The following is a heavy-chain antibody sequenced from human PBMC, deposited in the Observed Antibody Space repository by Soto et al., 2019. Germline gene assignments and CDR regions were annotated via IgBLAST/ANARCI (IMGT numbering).Heavy chain of an antibody. J-gene: IGHJ6*02. CDR1: GYTFTSYA. CDR2: INAGNGNT. V-gene: IGHV1-3*01. D-gene: IGHD2-2*01. Sequence: QVQLVQSGAEVKKPGASVKVSCKASGYTFTSYAMHWVRQAPGQRLEWMGWINAGNGNTKYSQKFQGRVTITRDTSASTAYMELSSLRSEDTAVYYCAREWGYCSSTSCYYYCMDVWGQGTTVTVSS. CDR3: AREWGYCSSTSCYYYCMDV.